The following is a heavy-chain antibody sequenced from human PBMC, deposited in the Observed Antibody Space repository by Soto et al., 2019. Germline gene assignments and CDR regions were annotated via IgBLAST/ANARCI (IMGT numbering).Heavy chain of an antibody. CDR3: ARDNYDGGSGYPLDL. J-gene: IGHJ5*02. Sequence: QVQLIQSGVEVRTPGASVKVSCQASGYNFSTYYMHWVRQAPGQGLEWMAIINPSGGRTVSAQKFQDRITRTRDTSTETVYMEWGSLTSDDTAVYYCARDNYDGGSGYPLDLWGHGTLVTVSS. CDR2: INPSGGRT. D-gene: IGHD3-22*01. V-gene: IGHV1-46*01. CDR1: GYNFSTYY.